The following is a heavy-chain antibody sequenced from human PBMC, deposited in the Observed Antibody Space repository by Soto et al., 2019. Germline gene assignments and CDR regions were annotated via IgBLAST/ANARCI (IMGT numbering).Heavy chain of an antibody. J-gene: IGHJ3*02. D-gene: IGHD1-1*01. CDR2: MSHSGGT. CDR3: ARVERGTATTVVDAFDI. Sequence: QVQLQQWGAGLLKPSETLSLTCAVFGGSVNSGNYYWSWIRQPPGKGLEWSGEMSHSGGTHFNPSLKSRVTISVDTSKNQSSLKMSSVTAADTALYYCARVERGTATTVVDAFDIWGPGTMVTVSS. V-gene: IGHV4-34*01. CDR1: GGSVNSGNYY.